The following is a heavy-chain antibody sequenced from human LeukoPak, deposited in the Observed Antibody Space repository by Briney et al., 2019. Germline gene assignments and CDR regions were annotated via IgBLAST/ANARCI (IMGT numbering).Heavy chain of an antibody. V-gene: IGHV3-9*01. CDR3: AKAPSGIAVAGYFDY. CDR1: GFTFDDYA. D-gene: IGHD6-19*01. J-gene: IGHJ4*02. Sequence: PGRSLRLSCAASGFTFDDYAMHWVRQAPGKGLEWVSGISWNSGSIGYADSVKGRFTISRDNAKNSLYLQMNSLRAEDTALYYCAKAPSGIAVAGYFDYWGQGTLVTVSS. CDR2: ISWNSGSI.